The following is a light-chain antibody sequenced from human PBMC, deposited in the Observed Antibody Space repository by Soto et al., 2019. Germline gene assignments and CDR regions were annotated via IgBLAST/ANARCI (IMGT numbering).Light chain of an antibody. V-gene: IGKV3D-20*02. CDR2: GAS. Sequence: PGERATLSCRAIQNFGSTYLAWYQQKRGQAPRFLIYGASSRATGIPDRFSGSGSGTDFTLTISSLEPEDFAVYYCQQRSNWPPITFGQGTRLEIK. CDR3: QQRSNWPPIT. J-gene: IGKJ5*01. CDR1: QNFGSTY.